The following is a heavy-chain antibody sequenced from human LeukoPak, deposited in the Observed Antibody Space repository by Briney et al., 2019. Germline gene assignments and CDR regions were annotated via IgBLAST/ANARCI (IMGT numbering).Heavy chain of an antibody. CDR2: MNPNSGNT. D-gene: IGHD2-2*01. CDR3: ARGIVDCSSTSCYRWFDP. V-gene: IGHV1-8*01. J-gene: IGHJ5*02. CDR1: GYTFTSYD. Sequence: ASVKVSCKASGYTFTSYDINWVRQATGQGLEWMGWMNPNSGNTGYAQKFQGRVTMTRNTSISTAYMELSSLGSEDTAVYYCARGIVDCSSTSCYRWFDPWGQGTLVTVSS.